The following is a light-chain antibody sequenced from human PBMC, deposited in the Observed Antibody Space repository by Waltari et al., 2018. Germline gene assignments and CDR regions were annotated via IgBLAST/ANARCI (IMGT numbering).Light chain of an antibody. CDR3: QSYDTSLSVV. V-gene: IGLV1-40*01. CDR1: GPNIGAGYA. Sequence: HSVLTQPPSVSGAPGPRVTISCTVSGPNIGAGYAVHWYQQLPRTAPKLLIYGSTTRPLGVPDRFFGSTSGTSASLTITGLQAEDEADYYCQSYDTSLSVVFGGGTKLTVL. J-gene: IGLJ3*02. CDR2: GST.